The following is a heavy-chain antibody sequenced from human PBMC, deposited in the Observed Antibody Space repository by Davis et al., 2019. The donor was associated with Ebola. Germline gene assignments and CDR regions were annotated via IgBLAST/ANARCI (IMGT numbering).Heavy chain of an antibody. J-gene: IGHJ2*01. CDR1: GFSFSDYY. CDR2: ISGSSSYI. D-gene: IGHD2-21*02. CDR3: VRDPALVVTGGGWFFGL. V-gene: IGHV3-11*06. Sequence: GESLKISCAASGFSFSDYYMSWIRQAPGKGLEHVGYISGSSSYINHADSVKGRFTISRDNAKNSLYLQMDNLRAEDTAVYYCVRDPALVVTGGGWFFGLWGRGTLVTVSS.